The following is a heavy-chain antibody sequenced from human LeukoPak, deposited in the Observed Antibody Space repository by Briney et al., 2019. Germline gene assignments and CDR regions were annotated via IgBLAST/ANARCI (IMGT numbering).Heavy chain of an antibody. V-gene: IGHV1-18*01. CDR2: ISTYNGNS. D-gene: IGHD5-24*01. Sequence: ASVKVSCKASGYTFTSYGITWVRQAPGQGLEWMGWISTYNGNSNYAQKLQGRVTMTTDTSTSTAYMELRSLRSDDTAVYYCARAYNFGNYYYYYFDVWGKGTTITVS. J-gene: IGHJ6*03. CDR3: ARAYNFGNYYYYYFDV. CDR1: GYTFTSYG.